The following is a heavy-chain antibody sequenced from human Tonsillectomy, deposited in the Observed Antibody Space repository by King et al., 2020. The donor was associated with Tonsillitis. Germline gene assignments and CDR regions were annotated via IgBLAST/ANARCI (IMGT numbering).Heavy chain of an antibody. CDR3: AMHPVGYCTSTNCASAVDMEV. V-gene: IGHV5-10-1*03. D-gene: IGHD2-2*01. J-gene: IGHJ6*02. Sequence: VQLVESGAEVKKPGESLRISYKGSGYSFSKYWINWVRQMPGKGLEWMGRIDPSDSYTNYSPSFQGHVTISADKSIFTAYLQWSSLKTSDTAMFYCAMHPVGYCTSTNCASAVDMEVWGQGTTVTVPS. CDR1: GYSFSKYW. CDR2: IDPSDSYT.